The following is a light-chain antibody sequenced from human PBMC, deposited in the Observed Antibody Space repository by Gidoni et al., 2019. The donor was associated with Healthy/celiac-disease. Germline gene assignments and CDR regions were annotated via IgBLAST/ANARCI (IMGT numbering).Light chain of an antibody. CDR1: QSISSS. CDR2: AAS. Sequence: DIQMTQSPSSLSASVGDRVTITCRASQSISSSLNWYQKKPGKAPNLLIYAASSLQSEVPSRFSGSGSGTDFTLTISSLQPEDFATYYCQQSYSTPVTFXXXTKVEIK. J-gene: IGKJ1*01. V-gene: IGKV1-39*01. CDR3: QQSYSTPVT.